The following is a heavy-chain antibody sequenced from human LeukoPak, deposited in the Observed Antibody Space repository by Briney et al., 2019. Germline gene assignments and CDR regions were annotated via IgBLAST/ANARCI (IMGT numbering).Heavy chain of an antibody. Sequence: ASVKVSCKASGYTFTSYYMHWVRQAPGQGLEWMGIINPSGGSTSYAQKFQGRVTMTRDTSTSTVYMELSSLRSEDTAVYYCAREYVVGANEGHLDYWGQGTLVTVSS. J-gene: IGHJ4*02. D-gene: IGHD1-26*01. V-gene: IGHV1-46*01. CDR1: GYTFTSYY. CDR3: AREYVVGANEGHLDY. CDR2: INPSGGST.